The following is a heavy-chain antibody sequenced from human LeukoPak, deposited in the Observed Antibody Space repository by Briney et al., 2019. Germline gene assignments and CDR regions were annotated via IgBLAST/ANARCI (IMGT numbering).Heavy chain of an antibody. CDR1: GFTFSSYW. J-gene: IGHJ4*02. CDR2: TKQDGSEK. V-gene: IGHV3-7*01. D-gene: IGHD5-24*01. CDR3: ARHMERWRQFTHSLDY. Sequence: GGSLRLSCAASGFTFSSYWMTWVRHVPGKGLEWVARTKQDGSEKYYVDSVKGRFTISRDNTRNSLYLQMNSLRAEDTAVYYCARHMERWRQFTHSLDYWGQGTLVTVSS.